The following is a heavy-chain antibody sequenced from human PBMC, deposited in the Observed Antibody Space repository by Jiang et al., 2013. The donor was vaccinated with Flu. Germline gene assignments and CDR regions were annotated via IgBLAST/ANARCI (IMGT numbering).Heavy chain of an antibody. CDR1: GGSISGDDW. V-gene: IGHV4-4*02. CDR2: VYHSGNT. Sequence: SGSGLVKPSETLSLTCAVFGGSISGDDWWSWVRQTPGKGLEWIGQVYHSGNTNYNPSLKSRVSISVDKSKNQFSLNLNSVTAADTAVYYCARFFFYKSSSYYYFDYWGQG. CDR3: ARFFFYKSSSYYYFDY. J-gene: IGHJ4*02. D-gene: IGHD3-22*01.